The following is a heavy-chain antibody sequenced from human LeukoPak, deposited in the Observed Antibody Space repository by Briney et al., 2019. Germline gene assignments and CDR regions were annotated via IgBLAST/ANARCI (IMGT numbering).Heavy chain of an antibody. Sequence: SETLSLTCAVYCGSFSGYYGSWIRQPPGKGLEWIGEINHSGSTNYNPSLKSRVTISVDTSKNQFSLKLSSVTAADTAVYYCARGRGGIAAAGTGDYYFDYWGQGTMVTVSS. CDR3: ARGRGGIAAAGTGDYYFDY. V-gene: IGHV4-34*01. J-gene: IGHJ4*02. D-gene: IGHD6-13*01. CDR2: INHSGST. CDR1: CGSFSGYY.